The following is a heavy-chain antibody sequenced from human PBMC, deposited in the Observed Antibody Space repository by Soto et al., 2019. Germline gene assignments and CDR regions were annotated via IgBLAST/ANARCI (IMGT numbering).Heavy chain of an antibody. Sequence: PGGSLRLSCTASGFTFGDYAINWVRQVPGKGLEWLGFIRNDIYDETTEYAASVKGRIIISRDDSKSMAYLQMDSLKTEDTGVNYCTRGRDGYNPYYFLYWGQGALVTVSS. D-gene: IGHD5-12*01. J-gene: IGHJ4*02. CDR3: TRGRDGYNPYYFLY. CDR2: IRNDIYDETT. CDR1: GFTFGDYA. V-gene: IGHV3-49*04.